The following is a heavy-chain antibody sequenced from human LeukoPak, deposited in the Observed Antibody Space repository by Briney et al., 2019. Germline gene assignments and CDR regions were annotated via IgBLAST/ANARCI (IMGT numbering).Heavy chain of an antibody. V-gene: IGHV3-23*01. CDR2: ISGSDGRT. J-gene: IGHJ4*02. CDR1: GFTLNNAW. D-gene: IGHD3-10*01. CDR3: AKDRVFRGAFFDY. Sequence: GGSLRLSCAASGFTLNNAWMSWVRQAPGKGLEWVSAISGSDGRTYYADSVKGRFTITRDNSKNTLYLQMNSLRAEDTAVFYCAKDRVFRGAFFDYWGQGTLVTVSS.